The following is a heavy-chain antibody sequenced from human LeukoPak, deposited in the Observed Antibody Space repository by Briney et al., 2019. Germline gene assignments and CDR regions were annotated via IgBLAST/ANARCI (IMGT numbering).Heavy chain of an antibody. CDR3: ARALIAAAGLFDY. D-gene: IGHD6-13*01. V-gene: IGHV1-2*02. Sequence: ASVKVSCKASGYTFTGYYMHWVRQAPGQGLECMGWINPNSGGTNYAQKFQGRVTMTRDTSISTAYMGLSRLRSDDTAVYYCARALIAAAGLFDYWGQGTLVTVSS. J-gene: IGHJ4*02. CDR2: INPNSGGT. CDR1: GYTFTGYY.